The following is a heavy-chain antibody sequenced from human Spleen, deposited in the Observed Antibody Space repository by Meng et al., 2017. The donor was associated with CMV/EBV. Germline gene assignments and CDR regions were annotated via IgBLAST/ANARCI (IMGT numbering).Heavy chain of an antibody. CDR2: ISGGGSYT. CDR3: AKGGGERVTFDAMDV. Sequence: GGSLRLSCAASGFTFTTHTLTWVRQAPGKGLEWVSTISGGGSYTYDAAAVRGRFTISRDNAKKTLSLQMDSLRPEDTALYYCAKGGGERVTFDAMDVWGQGTTVTVSS. D-gene: IGHD2-21*02. J-gene: IGHJ6*02. CDR1: GFTFTTHT. V-gene: IGHV3-21*03.